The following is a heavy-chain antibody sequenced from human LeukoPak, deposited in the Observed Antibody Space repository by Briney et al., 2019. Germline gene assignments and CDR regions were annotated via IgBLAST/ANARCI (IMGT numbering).Heavy chain of an antibody. CDR2: FYHSGIT. CDR3: ARATHEGGTKYYFDY. D-gene: IGHD3-16*01. CDR1: GYSISSGYF. Sequence: SETLSLTCTVSGYSISSGYFWGWIRQPPGKGLEWIGSFYHSGITNYNPSLKSRVTISVDTSKNQFPLKLSSVTAADTAVYYCARATHEGGTKYYFDYWGQGTLVTVSS. V-gene: IGHV4-38-2*02. J-gene: IGHJ4*02.